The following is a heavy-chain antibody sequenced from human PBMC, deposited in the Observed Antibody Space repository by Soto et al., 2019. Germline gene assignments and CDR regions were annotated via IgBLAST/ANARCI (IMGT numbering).Heavy chain of an antibody. CDR1: GGSISNYY. V-gene: IGHV4-59*01. J-gene: IGHJ4*02. Sequence: TSETLSLTCTVSGGSISNYYWSWIRQSPGKGLEWIGYVYYSGTTNYNPSLKSRVAISVDTSKNQISLRLSSVPAADTAVYYCARVRELPMVRGFIPIFDHWGQGTPVPVSP. CDR2: VYYSGTT. CDR3: ARVRELPMVRGFIPIFDH. D-gene: IGHD3-10*01.